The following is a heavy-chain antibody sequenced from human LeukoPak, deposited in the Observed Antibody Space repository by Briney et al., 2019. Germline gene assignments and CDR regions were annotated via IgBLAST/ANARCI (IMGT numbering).Heavy chain of an antibody. J-gene: IGHJ4*02. D-gene: IGHD3-22*01. V-gene: IGHV3-23*01. CDR2: ITNSGDST. CDR3: AKRYYYDAGSFDY. Sequence: PGGSLRLSCAASGFTFSSYSMSWVRQAPGKGLEWVSAITNSGDSTYYADSVKGRFTISRDNSKSTLYLRMNSLTAEDTAVYYCAKRYYYDAGSFDYWGQGTLVTVSS. CDR1: GFTFSSYS.